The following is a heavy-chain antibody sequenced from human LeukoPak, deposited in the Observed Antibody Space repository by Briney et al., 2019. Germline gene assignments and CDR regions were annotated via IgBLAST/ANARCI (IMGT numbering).Heavy chain of an antibody. CDR3: ARDRDPYYFDY. J-gene: IGHJ4*02. CDR1: GYTFTGYY. CDR2: INPNSGGT. V-gene: IGHV1-2*02. Sequence: GASVKVSCKASGYTFTGYYMHWVRQAPGQGLEWMGWINPNSGGTNYAQKFQGRVTMTRDTSINTAYMELSRLTSDDTAVYYCARDRDPYYFDYWGQGTLVTVSS. D-gene: IGHD3-10*01.